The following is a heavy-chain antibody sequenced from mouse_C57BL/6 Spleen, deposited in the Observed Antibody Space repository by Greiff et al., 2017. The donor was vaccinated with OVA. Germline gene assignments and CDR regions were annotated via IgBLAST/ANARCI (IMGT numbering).Heavy chain of an antibody. CDR3: AKSLTGYYFDY. CDR2: IHLNSGST. CDR1: GYTFTSYW. D-gene: IGHD4-1*01. V-gene: IGHV1-64*01. Sequence: QVQLQQPGAELVKPGASVKLSCKASGYTFTSYWMHWVKQRPGQGLEWIGMIHLNSGSTNYNEKFKSKATLTVDKSSSTAYMQLSSLTSEDSAVYYCAKSLTGYYFDYWGQGTTLTVSS. J-gene: IGHJ2*01.